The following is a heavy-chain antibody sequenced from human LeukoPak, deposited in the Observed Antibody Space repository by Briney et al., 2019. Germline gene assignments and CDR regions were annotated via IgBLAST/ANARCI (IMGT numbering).Heavy chain of an antibody. CDR2: IYNSGST. CDR3: ARSRQASGLFNS. Sequence: SETLSLTCSVSGGSLSTYYWSWIRQPPGKGLEWIGFIYNSGSTNYNPSLKSRVTISVDTSKNQFSLKLSSVTAADTAVYYCARSRQASGLFNSWGQGTLVTVSS. J-gene: IGHJ5*01. V-gene: IGHV4-59*08. CDR1: GGSLSTYY. D-gene: IGHD3-10*01.